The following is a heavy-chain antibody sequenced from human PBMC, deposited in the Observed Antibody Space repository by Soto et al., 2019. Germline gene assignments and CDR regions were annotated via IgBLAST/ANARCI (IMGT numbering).Heavy chain of an antibody. D-gene: IGHD2-2*01. CDR1: RFMFSTYT. CDR2: ISHSSSYK. Sequence: LRLSCAASRFMFSTYTMTWVRQAPGKGLQWVSSISHSSSYKYYADSLKGRFTISRDNAKDSLYLQMNSLRADDTAVYYCARNRGEYQLLPDIDCWGQGTLVTVSS. J-gene: IGHJ4*02. V-gene: IGHV3-21*01. CDR3: ARNRGEYQLLPDIDC.